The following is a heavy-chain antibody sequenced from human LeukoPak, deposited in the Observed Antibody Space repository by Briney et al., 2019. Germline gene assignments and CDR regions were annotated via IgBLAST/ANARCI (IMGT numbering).Heavy chain of an antibody. D-gene: IGHD2-8*01. CDR2: IYNSGST. Sequence: KPSETLSLTCTVSGGSISSYYWSWIRQPPGKGLEWIGFIYNSGSTNYNPSLKSRVTISVDTSKNQFSLKLGSVTAADTAVYYCARGKGVHCTNGVCYFDYWGQGTLVTVSS. CDR1: GGSISSYY. J-gene: IGHJ4*02. V-gene: IGHV4-59*12. CDR3: ARGKGVHCTNGVCYFDY.